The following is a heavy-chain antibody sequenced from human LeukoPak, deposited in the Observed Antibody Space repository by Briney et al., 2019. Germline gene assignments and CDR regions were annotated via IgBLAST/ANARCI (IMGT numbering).Heavy chain of an antibody. CDR3: ARSREVDYYDSSGYYGANDSSFDY. J-gene: IGHJ4*02. D-gene: IGHD3-22*01. CDR2: IIPIFCTA. V-gene: IGHV1-69*06. Sequence: SVKVSCKASGGTFSSYAISWVRQAPGQGLECMGGIIPIFCTANYAQKCQGRVTITADKSTSTAYMELSSLRSEDTAVYYCARSREVDYYDSSGYYGANDSSFDYWGQGTLVTVSS. CDR1: GGTFSSYA.